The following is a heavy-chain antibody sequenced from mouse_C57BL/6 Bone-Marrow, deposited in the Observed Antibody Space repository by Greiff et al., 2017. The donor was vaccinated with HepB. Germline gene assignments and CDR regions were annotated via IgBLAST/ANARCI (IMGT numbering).Heavy chain of an antibody. CDR1: GFTFSSYA. D-gene: IGHD3-3*01. J-gene: IGHJ3*01. CDR2: ISDGGSYT. V-gene: IGHV5-4*01. Sequence: EVMLVESGGGLVKPGGSLKLSCAASGFTFSSYAMSWVRQTPEKRLEWVATISDGGSYTYYPDNVKGRFTISRDNAKNNLYLQMSHLKSEDTAMYYCARDGGDRAWFAYWGQGTLVTVSA. CDR3: ARDGGDRAWFAY.